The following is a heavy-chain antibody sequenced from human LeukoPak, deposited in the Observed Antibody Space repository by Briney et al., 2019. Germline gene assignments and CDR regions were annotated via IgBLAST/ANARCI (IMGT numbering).Heavy chain of an antibody. CDR3: VREGIEELELRGPHASHSLHAFDI. Sequence: ASVKVSCKASGGTFSSYAISWVRQAPGQGLEWMGGIIPIFGTANYAQKFQGRVTITTDESTSTAYMELSSLRSEDTAVYYCVREGIEELELRGPHASHSLHAFDIWGQGTMVTVSS. D-gene: IGHD1-7*01. J-gene: IGHJ3*02. CDR1: GGTFSSYA. CDR2: IIPIFGTA. V-gene: IGHV1-69*05.